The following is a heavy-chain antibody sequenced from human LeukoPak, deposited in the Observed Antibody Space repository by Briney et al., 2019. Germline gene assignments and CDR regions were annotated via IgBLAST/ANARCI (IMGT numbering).Heavy chain of an antibody. Sequence: TGGSLRLSCAASGFTFSSYAMSWVRQAPGKGLEWVSAISGSGGSTYYADSVKGRFTISRDNSKNTLYLQMNSLRAEDTAVYYCAKFPLAPADTRWFDPWGQGTLVTVSS. J-gene: IGHJ5*02. CDR3: AKFPLAPADTRWFDP. CDR2: ISGSGGST. CDR1: GFTFSSYA. D-gene: IGHD5-18*01. V-gene: IGHV3-23*01.